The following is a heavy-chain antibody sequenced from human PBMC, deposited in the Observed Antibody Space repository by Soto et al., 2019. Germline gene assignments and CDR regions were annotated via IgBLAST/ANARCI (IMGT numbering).Heavy chain of an antibody. Sequence: QVQLQESGPGLVKPSETLSLTCTVSGGSISSYYWSWIRQPPGKGLEWIGYFYYSGSTNYNPSLKSRVTVSVDTSKNQFSLKRNSVTAADTAVYYCARARSGSYGFWYGDLWGSGTLVTVSS. CDR2: FYYSGST. CDR1: GGSISSYY. J-gene: IGHJ2*01. V-gene: IGHV4-59*01. D-gene: IGHD3-10*01. CDR3: ARARSGSYGFWYGDL.